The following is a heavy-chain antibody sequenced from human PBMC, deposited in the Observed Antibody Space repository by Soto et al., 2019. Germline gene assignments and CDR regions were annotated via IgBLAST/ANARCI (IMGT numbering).Heavy chain of an antibody. CDR2: IKGDGSVT. CDR1: GFTFSGYY. Sequence: GGSLRLSCAASGFTFSGYYMFWVRQAPGKGLVWVSHIKGDGSVTYYADSVKGRFTISRDNANNMLYLQMNSLIAEDTAVYYCTRDPRTKGLDPWGQGTMVTVSS. D-gene: IGHD2-8*01. J-gene: IGHJ5*02. V-gene: IGHV3-74*01. CDR3: TRDPRTKGLDP.